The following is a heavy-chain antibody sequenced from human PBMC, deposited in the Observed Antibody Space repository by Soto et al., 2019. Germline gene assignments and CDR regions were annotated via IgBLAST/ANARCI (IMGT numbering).Heavy chain of an antibody. Sequence: PSETLSLTCTVSGGSISSGGYYWSWIRQHPGKGLEWIGYIYYSGSTYYNPSLKSRVTISVDTSKNPFSLKLSSVTAADTAVYYCARGSGAKNQDYWGQGTLFTVSS. J-gene: IGHJ4*02. D-gene: IGHD2-2*01. CDR2: IYYSGST. CDR1: GGSISSGGYY. V-gene: IGHV4-31*03. CDR3: ARGSGAKNQDY.